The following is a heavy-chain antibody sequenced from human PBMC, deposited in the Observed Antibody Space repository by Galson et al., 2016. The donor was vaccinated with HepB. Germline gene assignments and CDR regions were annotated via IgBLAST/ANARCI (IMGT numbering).Heavy chain of an antibody. D-gene: IGHD2-21*01. CDR3: ARDLRAYCGGDCPADF. J-gene: IGHJ4*02. CDR1: GFTFSSYS. CDR2: ISTGSNTI. Sequence: SLRLSCAASGFTFSSYSMNWARQAPGKGLEWVSYISTGSNTIYYADSVRGRFTVSRDNVKNSLYLQMNSLIAEDTAVYYCARDLRAYCGGDCPADFWGQGTLVAVSS. V-gene: IGHV3-48*01.